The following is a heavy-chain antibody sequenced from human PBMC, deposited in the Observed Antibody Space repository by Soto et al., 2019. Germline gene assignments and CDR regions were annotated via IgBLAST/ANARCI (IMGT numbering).Heavy chain of an antibody. CDR2: ISYDGSYK. J-gene: IGHJ4*02. Sequence: QVQLVESGGGVVQPGRSLRLSCAASGFTFSSYGMHWVRQAPGKGLEWVAVISYDGSYKYYADSVKGRFTISRYNSKNTLYLQMNSLRAEDTAVYYWAKWNGGVDYWGQGTLVTFSS. D-gene: IGHD3-16*01. CDR3: AKWNGGVDY. CDR1: GFTFSSYG. V-gene: IGHV3-30*18.